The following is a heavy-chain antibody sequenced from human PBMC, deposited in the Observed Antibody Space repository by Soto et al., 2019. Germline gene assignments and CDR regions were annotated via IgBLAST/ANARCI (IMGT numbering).Heavy chain of an antibody. V-gene: IGHV1-58*02. CDR3: SADHPHTAIGWPV. CDR2: IVVAFGRT. Sequence: SVKVSCKASGFDFGSFGIQFLRQTRGRGLEWIGWIVVAFGRTNYARQFQGRVAFSRDMSSTTAYMDLYDLKSDDTAVYFCSADHPHTAIGWPVWGQGTTVTVSS. CDR1: GFDFGSFG. J-gene: IGHJ6*02.